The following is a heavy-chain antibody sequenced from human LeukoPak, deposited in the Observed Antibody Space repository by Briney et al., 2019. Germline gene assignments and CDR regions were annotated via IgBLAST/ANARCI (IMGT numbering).Heavy chain of an antibody. CDR2: IYYSGST. J-gene: IGHJ5*02. Sequence: SQTLSLTCTVSGGSISSGGYYWSWIRQHPGKGLEWIGYIYYSGSTYYNPSLKSRVTISVDTSKNQFSLKVNSVTAADTAVYYCAGDPLGERWYDPWGQGTLVTVSS. V-gene: IGHV4-31*03. D-gene: IGHD3-16*01. CDR3: AGDPLGERWYDP. CDR1: GGSISSGGYY.